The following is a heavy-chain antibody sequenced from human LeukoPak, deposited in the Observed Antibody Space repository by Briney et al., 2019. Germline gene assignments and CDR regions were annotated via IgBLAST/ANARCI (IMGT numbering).Heavy chain of an antibody. CDR2: MTGDGYTT. CDR3: AKGGWGSGYAFDI. Sequence: GGSLRLSCAASGFTFDDYAMHWVRQAPGKGLEWVSLMTGDGYTTFYADSVKGRFTISRDNSKNSLYLQMNSLGTEDTALYYCAKGGWGSGYAFDIWGQGTMVTVSS. CDR1: GFTFDDYA. V-gene: IGHV3-43*02. J-gene: IGHJ3*02. D-gene: IGHD1-1*01.